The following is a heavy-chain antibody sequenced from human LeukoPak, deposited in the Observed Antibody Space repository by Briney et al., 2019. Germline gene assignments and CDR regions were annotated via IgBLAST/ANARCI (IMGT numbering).Heavy chain of an antibody. CDR1: GFTFSGSA. D-gene: IGHD1-26*01. V-gene: IGHV3-73*01. CDR3: ARDRSGSYFGSN. J-gene: IGHJ4*02. Sequence: GGSLKLSCAASGFTFSGSAMHWVRQASGKGLEWVGRIRSKTNSYATAYAASVKGRFTISRDDSKNTAYLQMNSLRAEDTAVYYCARDRSGSYFGSNWGQGTLVTVSS. CDR2: IRSKTNSYAT.